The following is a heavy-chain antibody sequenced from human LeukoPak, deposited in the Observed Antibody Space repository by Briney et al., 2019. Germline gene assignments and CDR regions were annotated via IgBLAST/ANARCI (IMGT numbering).Heavy chain of an antibody. J-gene: IGHJ4*02. CDR2: IIPIFGTA. CDR3: ARDRRELSYYFDY. D-gene: IGHD1-26*01. CDR1: GGTFISYA. V-gene: IGHV1-69*13. Sequence: ASVKVSCKASGGTFISYAISWVRQAPGQGLEWMGGIIPIFGTANYAQKFQGRVTITADESTSTAYMELSSLRSEDTAVYYCARDRRELSYYFDYWGQGTLVTVSS.